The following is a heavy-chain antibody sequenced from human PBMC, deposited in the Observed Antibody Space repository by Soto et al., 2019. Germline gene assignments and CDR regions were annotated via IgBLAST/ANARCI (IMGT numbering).Heavy chain of an antibody. J-gene: IGHJ4*02. Sequence: GESLKISCTGSGYGFTNYWIAWVRQMPGKGLEWMGIIYPGDSDTRYSPSFQGQVTISADKSISTAYLQWSSLEASDTAMYYCARRQSSSWDFDYWGQGTLVTVSS. CDR3: ARRQSSSWDFDY. CDR1: GYGFTNYW. V-gene: IGHV5-51*01. D-gene: IGHD6-6*01. CDR2: IYPGDSDT.